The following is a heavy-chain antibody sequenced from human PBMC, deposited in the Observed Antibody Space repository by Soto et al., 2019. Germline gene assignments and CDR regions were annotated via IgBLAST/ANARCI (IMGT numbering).Heavy chain of an antibody. CDR3: ASSVGEYYDSSGFF. CDR2: IYHTGRT. J-gene: IGHJ4*02. CDR1: GYSISGRYY. Sequence: PSETLSLTCAVSGYSISGRYYLGWIRQPPGKGLEWIGSIYHTGRTYYNPSLKSRVTISVDTSKNQFSLKLSSVTAADTAVYYCASSVGEYYDSSGFFWGQGTLVTVSS. V-gene: IGHV4-38-2*01. D-gene: IGHD3-22*01.